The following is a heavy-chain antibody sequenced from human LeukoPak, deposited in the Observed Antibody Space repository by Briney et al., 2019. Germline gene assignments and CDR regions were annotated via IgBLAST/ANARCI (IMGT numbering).Heavy chain of an antibody. D-gene: IGHD3-9*01. Sequence: AASVKVSCKASGYTFTGYYMNWVRQAPGQGLEWTGWINSDSGFTKYAQKFRGRVTMTRDTSITTVYMDLTRLTSDDTAVYYCARNFDMKGFDPWGQGTLVTVSS. CDR2: INSDSGFT. CDR3: ARNFDMKGFDP. V-gene: IGHV1-2*02. CDR1: GYTFTGYY. J-gene: IGHJ5*02.